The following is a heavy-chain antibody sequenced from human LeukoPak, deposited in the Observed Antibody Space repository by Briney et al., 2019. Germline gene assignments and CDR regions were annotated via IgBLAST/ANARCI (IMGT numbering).Heavy chain of an antibody. V-gene: IGHV3-7*01. CDR1: GFTFSSYA. D-gene: IGHD6-6*01. CDR3: ARDSYSSSSPIDY. J-gene: IGHJ4*02. Sequence: GGSLRLSCAASGFTFSSYAMSWVRQAPGKGLEWVANIKQDGSEKYYVDSVKGRFTISRDNAKNSLYLQMNSLRAEDTAVYYCARDSYSSSSPIDYWGQGTLVTVSS. CDR2: IKQDGSEK.